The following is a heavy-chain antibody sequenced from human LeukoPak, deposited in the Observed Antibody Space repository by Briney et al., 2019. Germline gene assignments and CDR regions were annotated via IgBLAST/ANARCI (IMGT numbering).Heavy chain of an antibody. Sequence: PGGSLRLSCAASGSTVSSNYMSWVRQAPGKGLEWVSVIYSGGSTYYADSVKGRFTISRDNSKNTLYLQMNSLRAEDTAVYYCARIGDYVDIFGYWGQGTLVTVSS. J-gene: IGHJ4*02. CDR3: ARIGDYVDIFGY. D-gene: IGHD4-17*01. V-gene: IGHV3-66*02. CDR1: GSTVSSNY. CDR2: IYSGGST.